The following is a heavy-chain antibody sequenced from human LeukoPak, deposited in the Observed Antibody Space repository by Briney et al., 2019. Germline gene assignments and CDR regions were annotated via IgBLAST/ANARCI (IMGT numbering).Heavy chain of an antibody. CDR1: GGSISTGGYY. Sequence: PSETLSLTCTVSGGSISTGGYYWSWIRQFPGKGLQWIGYLDDNGSTRYNPSLKSRVGISSDTSKNQFSLRLRSVTAADTAMYYCVTYRAGDINWFDPWGQGILVTVSS. J-gene: IGHJ5*02. V-gene: IGHV4-31*03. CDR2: LDDNGST. D-gene: IGHD2-21*01. CDR3: VTYRAGDINWFDP.